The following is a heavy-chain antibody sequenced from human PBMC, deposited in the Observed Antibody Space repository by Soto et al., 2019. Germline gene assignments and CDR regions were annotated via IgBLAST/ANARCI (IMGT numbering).Heavy chain of an antibody. J-gene: IGHJ6*01. V-gene: IGHV1-46*01. CDR1: GCTFTSYY. Sequence: ASVKVSCKASGCTFTSYYMHWVRQAPVQVLEWMVIINPSCGSTSYAQKFQGRVTMTRDTSTSTVYMELSSLRSEETAVYYCARDEGYNWNSYYYYGMAVWGQGTTVTLSS. CDR3: ARDEGYNWNSYYYYGMAV. D-gene: IGHD1-7*01. CDR2: INPSCGST.